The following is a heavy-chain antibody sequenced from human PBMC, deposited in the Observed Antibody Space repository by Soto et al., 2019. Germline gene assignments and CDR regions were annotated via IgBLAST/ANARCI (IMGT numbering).Heavy chain of an antibody. CDR3: VRVVAIPGYPDN. J-gene: IGHJ4*02. CDR1: GATFSSYA. Sequence: QVQLVQSGAEVRQPASSVKVSCKTSGATFSSYAITWVRQAPGQGLEWMGGIVPTVDTSTYAQKFQGRVTXXAXXLTDTVYMGLSSLRSDDTAVYYCVRVVAIPGYPDNWGQGTLVTVSS. D-gene: IGHD5-12*01. V-gene: IGHV1-69*12. CDR2: IVPTVDTS.